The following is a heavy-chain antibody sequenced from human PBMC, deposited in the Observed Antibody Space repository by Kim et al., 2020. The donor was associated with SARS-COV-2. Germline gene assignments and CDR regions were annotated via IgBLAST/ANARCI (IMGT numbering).Heavy chain of an antibody. J-gene: IGHJ6*02. D-gene: IGHD4-17*01. V-gene: IGHV3-33*01. CDR1: GFTFSSYG. CDR2: IWYDGSNK. CDR3: ARDIVLTYGDYSYYYYYYGMDV. Sequence: GGSLRLSCAASGFTFSSYGMHWVRQAPGKGLEWVAVIWYDGSNKYYADSVKGRFTISRDNSKNTLYLQMNSLRAEDTAVYYCARDIVLTYGDYSYYYYYYGMDVWGQGTTVTVSS.